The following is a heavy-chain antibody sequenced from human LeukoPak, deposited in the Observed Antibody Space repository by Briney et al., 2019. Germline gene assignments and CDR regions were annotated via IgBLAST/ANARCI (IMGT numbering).Heavy chain of an antibody. CDR2: ISSSGSML. D-gene: IGHD6-19*01. Sequence: GGSLRLSCTVSGFTFSDYYMSWVRQAPGKGLEWVSYISSSGSMLHYADSVKGRFTISRDNSKNTLYLQMNSLRAEDTAVYYCAKDTDSSGYYGMDVWGQGTTVTVSS. V-gene: IGHV3-11*01. CDR3: AKDTDSSGYYGMDV. J-gene: IGHJ6*02. CDR1: GFTFSDYY.